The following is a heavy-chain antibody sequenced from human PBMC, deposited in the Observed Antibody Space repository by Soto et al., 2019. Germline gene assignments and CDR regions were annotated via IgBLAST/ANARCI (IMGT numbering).Heavy chain of an antibody. CDR3: ASRRLYYYGSGSYPQ. CDR1: GGSISSGGYS. D-gene: IGHD3-10*01. Sequence: PSETLSLTCAVSGGSISSGGYSWSWIRQPPGKGLEWIGYMYHSGSTYYNPSLKSRVTISVDSSKNQFSLKLSSVTAADTAVYYCASRRLYYYGSGSYPQWGQGTLVTVSS. J-gene: IGHJ4*02. CDR2: MYHSGST. V-gene: IGHV4-30-2*01.